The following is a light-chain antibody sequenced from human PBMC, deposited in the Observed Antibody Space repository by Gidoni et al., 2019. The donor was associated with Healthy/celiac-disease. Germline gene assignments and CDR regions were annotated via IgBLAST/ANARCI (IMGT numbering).Light chain of an antibody. Sequence: EIVLTQSPATLSVSPGERATLSCRASQSVSSYLDWYQQKPGQAPRLLIYDASNRATGIPARFSGSGSGTDFTLTISSLEPEDFAVYYCQQRSNWPPITFGQGTRLEIK. J-gene: IGKJ5*01. V-gene: IGKV3-11*01. CDR3: QQRSNWPPIT. CDR2: DAS. CDR1: QSVSSY.